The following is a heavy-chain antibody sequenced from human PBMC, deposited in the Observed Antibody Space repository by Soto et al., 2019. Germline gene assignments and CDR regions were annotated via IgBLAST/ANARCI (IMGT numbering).Heavy chain of an antibody. CDR3: AKSGSQYPGXFDI. J-gene: IGHJ3*02. Sequence: SETLSLTCTVSGGSISSSNYFWGWIRQPPGKGLEWIGSIYYTGNTYFNPSLKSRVTISVDTSKNQFSLEVNSVTAADAAVYYCAKSGSQYPGXFDIWGRGTMVTVS. CDR1: GGSISSSNYF. V-gene: IGHV4-39*01. D-gene: IGHD1-1*01. CDR2: IYYTGNT.